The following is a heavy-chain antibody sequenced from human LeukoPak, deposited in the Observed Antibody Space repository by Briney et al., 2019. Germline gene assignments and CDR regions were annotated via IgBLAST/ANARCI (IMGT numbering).Heavy chain of an antibody. CDR1: GGSISSSRYY. D-gene: IGHD6-13*01. V-gene: IGHV4-39*07. J-gene: IGHJ4*02. Sequence: KPSEPLSLTCTVSGGSISSSRYYWAWIRQPPGKGLEWIGYIYYSGGAYYNPSLKSRVTISVDTSKNQFSLKLSSVTAADTAVYYCARSLIAAAVYYFDYWGQGTLVTVSS. CDR2: IYYSGGA. CDR3: ARSLIAAAVYYFDY.